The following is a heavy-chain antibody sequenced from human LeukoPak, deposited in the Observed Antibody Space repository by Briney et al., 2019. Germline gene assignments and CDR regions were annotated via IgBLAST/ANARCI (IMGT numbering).Heavy chain of an antibody. CDR1: GFTFSSYA. V-gene: IGHV3-64*04. D-gene: IGHD3-22*01. J-gene: IGHJ4*02. Sequence: GGSLRLSCSASGFTFSSYAMHWVRQAPGKGLEYVSAISSNGGSTYYADSVKGRFTISRDNSKNTVYLQMNSLRAEDTAVYYCARYFYDSSGYAYYFDYWGQGTPVTVSS. CDR2: ISSNGGST. CDR3: ARYFYDSSGYAYYFDY.